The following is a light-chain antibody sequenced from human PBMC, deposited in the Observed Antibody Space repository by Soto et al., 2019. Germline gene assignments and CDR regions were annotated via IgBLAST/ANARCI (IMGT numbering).Light chain of an antibody. V-gene: IGLV1-40*01. CDR3: QSYDSSLSGVV. CDR2: GNS. Sequence: QSVPTQPPSVSRAPGQRVTISCTGSSSNIGAGYDVHWYQQLPGTAPKLLIYGNSNRPSGVPDRFSGSKSGTSASLAITGLQAEDEADYYCQSYDSSLSGVVFGGGTKLTLL. CDR1: SSNIGAGYD. J-gene: IGLJ2*01.